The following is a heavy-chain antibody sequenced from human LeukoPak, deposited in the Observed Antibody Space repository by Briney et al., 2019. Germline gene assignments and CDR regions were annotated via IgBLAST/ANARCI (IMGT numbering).Heavy chain of an antibody. CDR2: IYSSGST. CDR1: GGSISSYY. V-gene: IGHV4-4*07. Sequence: SETLSLTCSVSGGSISSYYWSWIRQTAGKGLDWIGRIYSSGSTNYNPSLKSRVTMSVDMSKNQFSLKLSSVTAADTAVYYCASLRGDNWNYYDYWGQGILVTVSS. CDR3: ASLRGDNWNYYDY. D-gene: IGHD1-20*01. J-gene: IGHJ4*02.